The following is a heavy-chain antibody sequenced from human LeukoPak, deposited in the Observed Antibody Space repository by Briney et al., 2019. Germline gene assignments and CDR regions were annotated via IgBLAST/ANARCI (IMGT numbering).Heavy chain of an antibody. V-gene: IGHV5-51*01. CDR3: ARGIIGYFYYMDV. Sequence: GESLKISCRGAGYGFTTYWIAWVRQTPTKGLEWMATIFPGDSGIRYSPSFQGQVTISADSSISTAYLQWSSLKVSDTATYYCARGIIGYFYYMDVWGEGTTVIVSS. J-gene: IGHJ6*03. CDR2: IFPGDSGI. CDR1: GYGFTTYW. D-gene: IGHD2/OR15-2a*01.